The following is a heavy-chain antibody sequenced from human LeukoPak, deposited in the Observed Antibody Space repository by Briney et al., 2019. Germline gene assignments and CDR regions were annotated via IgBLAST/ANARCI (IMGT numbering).Heavy chain of an antibody. Sequence: SETLSLTCTVSGGSISSYYWSWIRQPPGKGLEWIGYIYYSGSTNYNPSLKSRVTISVDTSKNQFSLKLSSVTAADTAVYYCARHWRYCSSTSCYKVQLWGYWGQGTLVTVSS. CDR2: IYYSGST. D-gene: IGHD2-2*02. V-gene: IGHV4-59*08. CDR3: ARHWRYCSSTSCYKVQLWGY. CDR1: GGSISSYY. J-gene: IGHJ4*02.